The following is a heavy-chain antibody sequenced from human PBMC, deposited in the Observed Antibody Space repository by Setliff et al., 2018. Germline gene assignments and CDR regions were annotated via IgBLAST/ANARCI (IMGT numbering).Heavy chain of an antibody. D-gene: IGHD5-12*01. CDR2: INAGNGHT. J-gene: IGHJ4*02. CDR1: GYTFTNYA. Sequence: GASVKVSCKASGYTFTNYALHWVRQAPGQSPEWVGWINAGNGHTKYSQRFQDRITITSETSATTVYMELRSLRSEDTAVYDCVRVDMVLSNFDFWGQGTLVTVSS. V-gene: IGHV1-3*01. CDR3: VRVDMVLSNFDF.